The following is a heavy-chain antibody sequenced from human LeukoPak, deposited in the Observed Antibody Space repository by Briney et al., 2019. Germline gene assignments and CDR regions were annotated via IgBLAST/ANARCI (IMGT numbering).Heavy chain of an antibody. CDR1: GGSISSYY. J-gene: IGHJ6*03. CDR2: IYTSGRT. D-gene: IGHD4-11*01. CDR3: ARDYSICGGYYYYYYFDV. Sequence: SETLSLTCTVSGGSISSYYWSWIRQRAGKGLEWMGRIYTSGRTNYNPSLKRRVTISVDTSKNKFSLKMSSVTDADTTVYYCARDYSICGGYYYYYYFDVWGQGTTVTVSS. V-gene: IGHV4-4*07.